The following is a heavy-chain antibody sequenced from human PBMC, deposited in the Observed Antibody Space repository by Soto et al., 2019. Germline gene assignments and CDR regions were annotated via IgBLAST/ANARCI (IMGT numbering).Heavy chain of an antibody. D-gene: IGHD3-10*01. CDR1: GFTFSSYS. CDR2: FRTSGDGGTT. V-gene: IGHV3-23*01. J-gene: IGHJ4*02. Sequence: EVQLLESGGGLVQPGGSLRLSCAASGFTFSSYSMSWVRQAPGKGLEWVSGFRTSGDGGTTYYADSVKGRFTISRDNSKNMLFLQMNSLRAEDTAIYYCATKVNSGPGSQYFDYWGQGTLVTVSS. CDR3: ATKVNSGPGSQYFDY.